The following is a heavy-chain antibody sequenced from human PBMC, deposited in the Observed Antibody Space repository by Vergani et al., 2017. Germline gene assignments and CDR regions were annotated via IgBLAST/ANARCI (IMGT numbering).Heavy chain of an antibody. CDR3: ARSRLAGITMVRVVIGY. J-gene: IGHJ4*02. V-gene: IGHV3-21*01. CDR2: ISSSSSYI. Sequence: EVQLVESGGGLVKPGGSLRLSCAASGFTFSSYSMNWVRQAPGKGLEWVSSISSSSSYIYYADSVKGRFTISRDNAKNSLYLQMNSLRAEDKAVYYCARSRLAGITMVRVVIGYWGQGTLVIFSS. D-gene: IGHD3-10*01. CDR1: GFTFSSYS.